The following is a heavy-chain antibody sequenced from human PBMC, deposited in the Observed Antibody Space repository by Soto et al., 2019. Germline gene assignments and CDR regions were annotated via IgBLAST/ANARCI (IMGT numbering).Heavy chain of an antibody. D-gene: IGHD1-26*01. CDR1: GFTFTSSA. CDR2: IVVGSGNT. CDR3: AAVSVVGATPYFDY. J-gene: IGHJ4*02. V-gene: IGHV1-58*01. Sequence: SVKVSCKASGFTFTSSAVQWVRQARGQRLEWIGWIVVGSGNTNYAQKFQERVTITRDMSTSTAYMELSSLRSEDTAVYYCAAVSVVGATPYFDYWGQGTLVTVS.